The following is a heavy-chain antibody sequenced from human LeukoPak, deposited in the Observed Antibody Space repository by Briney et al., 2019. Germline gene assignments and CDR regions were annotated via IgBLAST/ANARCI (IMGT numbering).Heavy chain of an antibody. CDR3: ARDYGRSRDYGMDI. V-gene: IGHV3-74*01. J-gene: IGHJ6*02. CDR2: INADGSSA. D-gene: IGHD3-10*01. Sequence: GGSLRLSCAASGFTFSSYAMSWVRQAPGKGLVWVSRINADGSSASYADSVKGRFTISRDNAKNTLYLQMNSLRAEDTAMYYCARDYGRSRDYGMDIWGQGTTVTASS. CDR1: GFTFSSYA.